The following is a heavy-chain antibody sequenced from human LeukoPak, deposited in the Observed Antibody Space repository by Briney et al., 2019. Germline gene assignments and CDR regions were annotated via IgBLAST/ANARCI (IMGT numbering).Heavy chain of an antibody. CDR2: IYYSGST. J-gene: IGHJ4*02. D-gene: IGHD3-16*01. V-gene: IGHV4-34*01. Sequence: SETLSLTCAVYGWSFSGYYWSWIRQPPGKGLEWIGSIYYSGSTYYNPSLKSRVTISVDTSKNQFSLKLNSVTATDTAVYYCARHYGPWGQGTLVTVSS. CDR3: ARHYGP. CDR1: GWSFSGYY.